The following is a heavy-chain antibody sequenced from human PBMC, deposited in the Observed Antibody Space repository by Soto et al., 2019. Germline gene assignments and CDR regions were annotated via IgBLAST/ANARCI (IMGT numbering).Heavy chain of an antibody. CDR3: ARDVRPPTGYYYMDV. CDR1: GFTFSSYW. V-gene: IGHV3-74*01. J-gene: IGHJ6*03. CDR2: INSDGSST. Sequence: GGSLRLSCAASGFTFSSYWMHWVRQAPGKGLVWVSRINSDGSSTSYADSVKGRFTISRDNAKNTLYLQMNSLRAEDTAVYYCARDVRPPTGYYYMDVWGKGTTVTVSS.